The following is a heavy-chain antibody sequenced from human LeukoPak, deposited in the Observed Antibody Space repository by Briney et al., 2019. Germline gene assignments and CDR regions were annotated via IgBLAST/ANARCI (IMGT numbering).Heavy chain of an antibody. CDR3: ARGGYSYGAYYFDY. J-gene: IGHJ4*02. V-gene: IGHV1-69*05. D-gene: IGHD5-18*01. CDR2: IIPIFGTA. CDR1: GGTFSSYA. Sequence: GSSVKVSCKASGGTFSSYAISWVRQAPGQGLEWMGRIIPIFGTANYAQKFQGRVTIITDESTSTAYMELSSLRSEDTAVYYCARGGYSYGAYYFDYWGQGTLVTVSS.